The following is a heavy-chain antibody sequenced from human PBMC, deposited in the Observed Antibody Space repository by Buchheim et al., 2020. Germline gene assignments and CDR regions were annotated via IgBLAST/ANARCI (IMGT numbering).Heavy chain of an antibody. CDR2: INPNSGGT. CDR1: GYTFTGYY. CDR3: ARVVVPAACWFDP. D-gene: IGHD2-2*01. V-gene: IGHV1-2*02. Sequence: QVQLVQSGAEVKKPGASVKVSCKASGYTFTGYYMHWVRQAPGQGLEWMGWINPNSGGTNSAQKLKGRVTMTRDTSISTVYMELSRLRSDDTAVYYCARVVVPAACWFDPWGQGTL. J-gene: IGHJ5*02.